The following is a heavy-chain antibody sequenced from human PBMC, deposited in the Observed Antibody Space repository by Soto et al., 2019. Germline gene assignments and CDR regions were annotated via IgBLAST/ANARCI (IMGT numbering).Heavy chain of an antibody. D-gene: IGHD3-22*01. CDR1: GFTFSSYG. CDR2: ISYDGSNK. V-gene: IGHV3-30*18. CDR3: AKGADSSGYYNSDY. Sequence: QVQLVESGGGVVQPGRSLRLSCAASGFTFSSYGMHWVRQAPGKGLEWVAVISYDGSNKYYADSVKGRFTISRDNYKNTLYLQMNSLRAEDTAVYYCAKGADSSGYYNSDYWGQGTLVTVSS. J-gene: IGHJ4*02.